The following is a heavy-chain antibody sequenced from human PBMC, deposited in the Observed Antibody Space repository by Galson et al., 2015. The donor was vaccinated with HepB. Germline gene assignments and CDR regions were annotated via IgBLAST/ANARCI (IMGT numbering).Heavy chain of an antibody. CDR2: IYYSGST. J-gene: IGHJ4*02. V-gene: IGHV4-39*07. Sequence: LSLTCTVSGGSISSSSYYWSWIRQPPGKGLEWIGSIYYSGSTYYNPSLKSRVTISVDTSKNQFSLKLSSVTAADMAVYYCARDVGGQRNTVVTPFDYWGQGTLVTVSS. CDR1: GGSISSSSYY. CDR3: ARDVGGQRNTVVTPFDY. D-gene: IGHD4-23*01.